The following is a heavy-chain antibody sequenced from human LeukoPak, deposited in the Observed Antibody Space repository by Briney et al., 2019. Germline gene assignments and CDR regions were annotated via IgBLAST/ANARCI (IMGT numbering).Heavy chain of an antibody. Sequence: GGSLRLSCAASGFTFRSNGMHWVRQPPGKGLEWVAVIWYDGSTKYYADSVKGRFTISRDNSKNTLYLQMNNLRSEDTAVYYCVRDIVVVTAPGDDWGQGTLVTVSS. CDR3: VRDIVVVTAPGDD. J-gene: IGHJ4*02. V-gene: IGHV3-33*01. CDR1: GFTFRSNG. CDR2: IWYDGSTK. D-gene: IGHD2-21*02.